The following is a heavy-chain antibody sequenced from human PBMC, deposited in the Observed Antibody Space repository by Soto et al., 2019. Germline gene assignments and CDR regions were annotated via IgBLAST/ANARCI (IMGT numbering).Heavy chain of an antibody. CDR3: ASLNYDILTGYKDYYYGMDV. Sequence: ASVKVSCKASGYTFTSYAISWVRQAPGQGLEWMGGIIPIFGTANYAQKFQGRVTITADKSTSTAYMELSSLRSEDTAVYYCASLNYDILTGYKDYYYGMDVWGQGTTVTVSS. CDR2: IIPIFGTA. J-gene: IGHJ6*02. CDR1: GYTFTSYA. V-gene: IGHV1-69*06. D-gene: IGHD3-9*01.